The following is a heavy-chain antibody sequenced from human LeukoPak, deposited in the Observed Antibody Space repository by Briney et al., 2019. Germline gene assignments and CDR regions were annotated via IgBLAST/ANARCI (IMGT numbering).Heavy chain of an antibody. CDR1: GFTFSNAW. V-gene: IGHV3-33*08. CDR3: ARGRGGRFDY. CDR2: IWYDGSNK. J-gene: IGHJ4*02. D-gene: IGHD3-10*01. Sequence: GGSLRLSCAASGFTFSNAWMNWVRQAPGKGLEWVAVIWYDGSNKYYADSVKGRFTISRDNSKNTLYLQMNSLRAEDTAVYYCARGRGGRFDYWGQGTLVTVSS.